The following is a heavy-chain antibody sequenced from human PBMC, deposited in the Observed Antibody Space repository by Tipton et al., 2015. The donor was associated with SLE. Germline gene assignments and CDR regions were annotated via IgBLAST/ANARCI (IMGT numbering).Heavy chain of an antibody. CDR1: GGSISDRNCY. CDR2: IFYDGGT. V-gene: IGHV4-39*07. D-gene: IGHD3/OR15-3a*01. CDR3: ARQVYDFTYYFDY. Sequence: TLSLTCTVSGGSISDRNCYWGWIRQPPGERLEWIGTIFYDGGTYYNPSLKSRVTISVDTSKNQFSLRLNSVTAADTSVYYCARQVYDFTYYFDYWGQGTLVSVSS. J-gene: IGHJ4*02.